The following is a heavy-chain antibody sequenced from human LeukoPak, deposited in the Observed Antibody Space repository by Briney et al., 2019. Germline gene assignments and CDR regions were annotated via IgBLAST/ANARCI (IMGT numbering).Heavy chain of an antibody. CDR2: ISGSGGST. CDR3: AKDIRIGYSYGQGYYGMDV. D-gene: IGHD5-18*01. Sequence: PGGSLRLSCAASGFTFSSYAMSWVRQAPGKGLEWVSAISGSGGSTYYADSVKGRFTISRDNAKNSLYLQMNSLRAEDTALYYCAKDIRIGYSYGQGYYGMDVWGQGTTVTVSS. CDR1: GFTFSSYA. V-gene: IGHV3-23*01. J-gene: IGHJ6*02.